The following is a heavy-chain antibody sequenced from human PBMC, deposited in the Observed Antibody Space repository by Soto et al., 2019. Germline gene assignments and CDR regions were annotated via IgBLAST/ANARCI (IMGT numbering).Heavy chain of an antibody. CDR2: ISYDGSNK. D-gene: IGHD3-22*01. Sequence: GGSLRLSCAASGFTFSSYAMHWVRQAPGKGLEWVAVISYDGSNKYYADSVKGRFTISRDNSKTTLYLQMNSLRAEDTAVYYCARGTMITVYGMDVWGQGTTVTVSS. J-gene: IGHJ6*02. V-gene: IGHV3-30-3*01. CDR1: GFTFSSYA. CDR3: ARGTMITVYGMDV.